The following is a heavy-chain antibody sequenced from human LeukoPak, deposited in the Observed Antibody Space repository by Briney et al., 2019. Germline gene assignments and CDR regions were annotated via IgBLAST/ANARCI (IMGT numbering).Heavy chain of an antibody. CDR2: INPSGGGT. CDR1: GSNFTSYY. J-gene: IGHJ3*02. D-gene: IGHD2-15*01. V-gene: IGHV1-46*01. CDR3: ARGGFIGYCSGGSCYTQNAFDI. Sequence: ASVKVTCKEAGSNFTSYYWHGVGQPLGQGLEGVGIINPSGGGTSYAQKCQGRVTMTRDTSTSTVYMELSSLRSEDTAVYYCARGGFIGYCSGGSCYTQNAFDIWGRGTMVTVSS.